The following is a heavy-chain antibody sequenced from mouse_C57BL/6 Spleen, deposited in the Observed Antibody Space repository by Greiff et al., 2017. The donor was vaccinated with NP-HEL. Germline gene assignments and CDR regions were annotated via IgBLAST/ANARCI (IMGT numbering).Heavy chain of an antibody. Sequence: QVQLQQSGAELVRPGASVTLSCKASGYTLTDYEMHWVKQTPVHGLEWIGAIDPETGGTAYNQKFKGKAILTADKSSSTAYMELRSLTSEDSAVYYCTRTDYYGSRNYAMDYWGQGTSVTVSS. D-gene: IGHD1-1*01. V-gene: IGHV1-15*01. CDR3: TRTDYYGSRNYAMDY. J-gene: IGHJ4*01. CDR1: GYTLTDYE. CDR2: IDPETGGT.